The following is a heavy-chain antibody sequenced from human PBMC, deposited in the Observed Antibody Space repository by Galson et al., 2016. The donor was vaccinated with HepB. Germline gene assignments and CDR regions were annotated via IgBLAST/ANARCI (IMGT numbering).Heavy chain of an antibody. Sequence: SLRLSCAASGFTFSSYSMTWVRQTPGKGLQWVSVISGGGDITDYAGSVKGRFTISRDNSKNTLYLQMNSLRAEDTAIYYCAKGGRRDAYNDWGQGTLVIVSS. D-gene: IGHD5-24*01. V-gene: IGHV3-23*01. J-gene: IGHJ4*02. CDR2: ISGGGDIT. CDR1: GFTFSSYS. CDR3: AKGGRRDAYND.